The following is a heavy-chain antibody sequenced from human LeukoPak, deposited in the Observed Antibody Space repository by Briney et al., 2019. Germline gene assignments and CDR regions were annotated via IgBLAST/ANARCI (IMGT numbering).Heavy chain of an antibody. D-gene: IGHD1-7*01. J-gene: IGHJ4*02. CDR1: GFTFSSYG. CDR2: IRYDGSNK. V-gene: IGHV3-30*02. CDR3: LGTSNSFDY. Sequence: GGSLRLSCAASGFTFSSYGMHWVRQTPDKGLEWVAFIRYDGSNKYYAESVKGRFTISRDNSKHTLYLQMNNLRADDTGVYYALGTSNSFDYWGQGTLVTVSS.